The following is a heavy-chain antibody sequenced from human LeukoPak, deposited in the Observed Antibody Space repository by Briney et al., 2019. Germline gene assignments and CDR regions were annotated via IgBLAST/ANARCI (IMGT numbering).Heavy chain of an antibody. J-gene: IGHJ4*02. Sequence: GGPLRLSCAASGFTFRTYWMSWVRQAPGKGLEWVANIKRDGSERHYVDSVKGSLSVSRDNAKSSLYLQMDSLRVEGTAVYYCTRVSELSHDYWGQGTLVTVSS. CDR3: TRVSELSHDY. CDR2: IKRDGSER. D-gene: IGHD1-7*01. CDR1: GFTFRTYW. V-gene: IGHV3-7*01.